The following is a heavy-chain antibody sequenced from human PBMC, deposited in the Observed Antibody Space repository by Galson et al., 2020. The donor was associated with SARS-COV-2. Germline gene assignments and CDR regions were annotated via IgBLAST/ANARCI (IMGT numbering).Heavy chain of an antibody. J-gene: IGHJ5*02. CDR3: ARSYDDFATWFDQ. CDR2: MNPNSGNT. Sequence: ASVNVSCKSSGYTFTNYESNWVRQAPGQWLDWMGWMNPNSGNTGYAQKFQGRVTMTMTTSISTAYMELNSLTSEDTAVYYCARSYDDFATWFDQWGKGTLVTVSS. CDR1: GYTFTNYE. D-gene: IGHD4-17*01. V-gene: IGHV1-8*01.